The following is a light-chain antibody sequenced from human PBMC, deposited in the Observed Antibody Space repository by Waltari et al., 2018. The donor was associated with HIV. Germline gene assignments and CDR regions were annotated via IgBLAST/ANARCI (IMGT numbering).Light chain of an antibody. CDR1: QETGNN. Sequence: IQLSQSPSFLSASVGSRVTITCQPSQETGNNLIRYQKKPGQAPKPLLYASSSLQNWVPSRFSGSGSATQFTLSISSLQPEDCATYHCQHNHSRPRTFGQGTKVEI. J-gene: IGKJ1*01. CDR2: ASS. CDR3: QHNHSRPRT. V-gene: IGKV1-39*01.